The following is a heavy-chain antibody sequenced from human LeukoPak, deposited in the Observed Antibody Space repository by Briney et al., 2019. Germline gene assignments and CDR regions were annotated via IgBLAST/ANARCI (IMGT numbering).Heavy chain of an antibody. J-gene: IGHJ4*02. Sequence: PSETLSLTCTVSVGSISSSSYYWGWIRQPPGKGLEWIGSIYYSGSTYYNPSLKSRVTISVDTSKNQFSLKLSSVTAADTAVYYCARVAYDSSGYYADYWGQGTLVTVSS. CDR3: ARVAYDSSGYYADY. CDR1: VGSISSSSYY. CDR2: IYYSGST. D-gene: IGHD3-22*01. V-gene: IGHV4-39*07.